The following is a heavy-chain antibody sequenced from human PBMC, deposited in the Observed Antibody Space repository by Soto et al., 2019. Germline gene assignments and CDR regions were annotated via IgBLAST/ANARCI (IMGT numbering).Heavy chain of an antibody. V-gene: IGHV3-21*01. CDR2: ISSSSTYK. CDR3: ARDPSPYDFWSGSKRPYGLDV. CDR1: GFTFSNYI. D-gene: IGHD3-3*01. Sequence: EVQLAESGGGLVKPGGSLRLSCAASGFTFSNYIINWVRQAPGRGLEWVSFISSSSTYKYYADSVKGRFTISRDNAKNSLYLQMNSLRADDTAVYYCARDPSPYDFWSGSKRPYGLDVWGQGTTVTVSS. J-gene: IGHJ6*02.